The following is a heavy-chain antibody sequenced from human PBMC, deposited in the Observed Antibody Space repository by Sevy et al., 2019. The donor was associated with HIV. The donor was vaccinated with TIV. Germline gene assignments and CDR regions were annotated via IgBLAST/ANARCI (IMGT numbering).Heavy chain of an antibody. CDR3: ARARGGGEAAFDF. CDR1: GFIFSSYS. V-gene: IGHV3-21*01. CDR2: ISSATHYT. Sequence: GGSLRLSCAASGFIFSSYSMNWVRQAPGKGLEWVSFISSATHYTYYADSVKGRFTVPRDYAKNSLFLQMNSLRAEDTAVYYCARARGGGEAAFDFWGQGTMVTVSS. J-gene: IGHJ3*01. D-gene: IGHD2-21*01.